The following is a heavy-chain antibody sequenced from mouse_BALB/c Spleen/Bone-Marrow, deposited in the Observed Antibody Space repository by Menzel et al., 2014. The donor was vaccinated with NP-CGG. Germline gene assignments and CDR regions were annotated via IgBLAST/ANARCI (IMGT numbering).Heavy chain of an antibody. CDR3: ARWGGTPYFDY. CDR1: GYTFTSYP. J-gene: IGHJ2*01. D-gene: IGHD4-1*01. Sequence: EVQRVESGPELVKPGASVKMSCKASGYTFTSYPIHWVKQKPGQGLEWIGYITPYNDDTKYNEKFKGKATLTSDKSSSTAYMELSSLTSEDSAVYYCARWGGTPYFDYWGQGTTLTVSS. V-gene: IGHV1-14*01. CDR2: ITPYNDDT.